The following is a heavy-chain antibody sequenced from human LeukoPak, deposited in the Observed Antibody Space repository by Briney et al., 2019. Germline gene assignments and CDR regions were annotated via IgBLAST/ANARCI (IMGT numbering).Heavy chain of an antibody. J-gene: IGHJ5*02. D-gene: IGHD3-9*01. V-gene: IGHV1-8*01. CDR3: ARNYDIFTGFISGPRTAINWFVP. CDR1: GYTFTSYD. CDR2: MNPNSGNT. Sequence: ASVKVSCKASGYTFTSYDINWVRQATGQGLEWMGWMNPNSGNTGSAQMYQGRVTMTRNTSISTAYMELRSLRSEDTAVYYCARNYDIFTGFISGPRTAINWFVPWGQGTLVTVSS.